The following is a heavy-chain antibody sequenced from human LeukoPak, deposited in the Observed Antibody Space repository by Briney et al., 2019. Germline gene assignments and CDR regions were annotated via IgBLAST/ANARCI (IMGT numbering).Heavy chain of an antibody. V-gene: IGHV3-30-3*01. Sequence: GRSLRLSCAASGFTFSYYAMHWVRQAPGKGLEWVAFISSDGGDKYYADSMKGRFTISRDNSKNTLYLQMTSLRGEDTAMYYCAREGTARDAFDIWGQGTMVTVSS. CDR3: AREGTARDAFDI. D-gene: IGHD2-21*02. J-gene: IGHJ3*02. CDR1: GFTFSYYA. CDR2: ISSDGGDK.